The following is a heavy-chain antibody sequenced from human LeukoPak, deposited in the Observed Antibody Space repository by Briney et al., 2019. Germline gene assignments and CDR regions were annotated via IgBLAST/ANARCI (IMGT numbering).Heavy chain of an antibody. CDR2: IWYDGSNK. D-gene: IGHD5-18*01. Sequence: PGRSLRLSCAASGFTFSSYGMHWVRQAPGKGLEWVAVIWYDGSNKYYADSVKGRFTISRDNSKNTLYLQMNSLRAEDTAVYYCARGGYSYGHDAFDIWGQETMVAVSS. V-gene: IGHV3-33*01. J-gene: IGHJ3*02. CDR3: ARGGYSYGHDAFDI. CDR1: GFTFSSYG.